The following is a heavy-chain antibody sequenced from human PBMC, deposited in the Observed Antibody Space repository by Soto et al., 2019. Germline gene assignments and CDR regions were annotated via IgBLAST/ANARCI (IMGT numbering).Heavy chain of an antibody. CDR2: IYYSGST. CDR3: AVNSGYDHSETYYGMDV. J-gene: IGHJ6*02. CDR1: GGSISSGDYY. V-gene: IGHV4-30-4*01. Sequence: SETLSLTRTVSGGSISSGDYYWRVIRQPPGKGLEWIVYIYYSGSTYYNPSLKSRVTISVDTSKNQFSLKLSSVTAADTAVYYCAVNSGYDHSETYYGMDVWGQGTTVTVSS. D-gene: IGHD5-12*01.